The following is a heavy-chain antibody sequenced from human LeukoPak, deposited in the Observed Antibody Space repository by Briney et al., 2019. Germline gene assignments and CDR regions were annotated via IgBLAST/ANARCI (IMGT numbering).Heavy chain of an antibody. Sequence: SETLSLTCTVSGFSVNSSSYYWGWIRQPPGKALEWIGSVYHSGYTYYNPSLKSRVTVSIDTSKNQFSLRLSSVTAEDTAVYYCARSSMFRGVTFDYWGQGTLVTVSS. CDR3: ARSSMFRGVTFDY. CDR1: GFSVNSSSYY. V-gene: IGHV4-39*01. D-gene: IGHD3-10*01. CDR2: VYHSGYT. J-gene: IGHJ4*02.